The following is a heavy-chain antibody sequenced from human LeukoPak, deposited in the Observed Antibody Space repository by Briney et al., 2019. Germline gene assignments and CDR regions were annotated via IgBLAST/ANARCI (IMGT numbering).Heavy chain of an antibody. J-gene: IGHJ4*02. V-gene: IGHV4-34*01. CDR3: ARYHNWNFDY. CDR2: INHSGST. CDR1: GGSFSSYY. Sequence: SETLSLTCAFYGGSFSSYYWTWIRQPPGKGLEWIGEINHSGSTNYNPSLESRVIILIDTSKNQFSLQLGSVTAADTAVYYCARYHNWNFDYWGQGSLVPVSS. D-gene: IGHD1-20*01.